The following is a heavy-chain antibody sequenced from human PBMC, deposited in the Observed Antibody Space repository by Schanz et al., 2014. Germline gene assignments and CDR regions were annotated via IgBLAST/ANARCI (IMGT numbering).Heavy chain of an antibody. D-gene: IGHD3-10*01. J-gene: IGHJ5*01. Sequence: EVQLVESGGGLVKPGGSLRLSCTVSGLTFSNHAMSWVRQAPGKGLEWVSAISGSGDNTFYADSVRGRFTISRDNSRNTLYLQMNSLRAEDTAVYYCAKDFTGSGIFFNSWGQGTLVSVSS. CDR1: GLTFSNHA. CDR2: ISGSGDNT. V-gene: IGHV3-23*04. CDR3: AKDFTGSGIFFNS.